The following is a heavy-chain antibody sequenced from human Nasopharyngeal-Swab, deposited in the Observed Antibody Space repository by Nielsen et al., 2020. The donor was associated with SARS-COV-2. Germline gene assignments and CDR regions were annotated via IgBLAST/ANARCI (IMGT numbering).Heavy chain of an antibody. CDR1: GFTFTYFC. D-gene: IGHD3-10*01. CDR3: ARGSSVHAFDV. J-gene: IGHJ3*01. Sequence: GESLKISCAASGFTFTYFCMHWVRQAPGKGLEWVALISYEGSIRNYIDSVKGRFTVSRDNSKNTLFLEMDSLRAEDTAVYYCARGSSVHAFDVWGQGTEVTVSS. V-gene: IGHV3-30*03. CDR2: ISYEGSIR.